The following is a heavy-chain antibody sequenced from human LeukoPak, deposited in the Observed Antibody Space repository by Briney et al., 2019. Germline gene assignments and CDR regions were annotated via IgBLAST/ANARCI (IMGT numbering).Heavy chain of an antibody. Sequence: GGSLRLSCAASGFTFSSYGMHWVRQAPGKGLEGVAVISYDGSNKYYADSVKGRFTISRDNSKNTLYLQMNSLRAEDTAVYYCAKDRTGWPGVYWGQGTLVTVSS. J-gene: IGHJ4*02. CDR2: ISYDGSNK. CDR3: AKDRTGWPGVY. D-gene: IGHD3/OR15-3a*01. CDR1: GFTFSSYG. V-gene: IGHV3-30*18.